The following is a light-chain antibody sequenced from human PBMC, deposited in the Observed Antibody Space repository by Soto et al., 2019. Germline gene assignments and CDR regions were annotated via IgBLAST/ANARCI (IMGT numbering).Light chain of an antibody. CDR2: EVS. CDR3: TSYAGSNNFRV. J-gene: IGLJ3*02. CDR1: SSDVGYYNS. V-gene: IGLV2-8*01. Sequence: QSALTQPPSASGSPGQSVTISCTGTSSDVGYYNSVSWYQQHPGKAPKLMIYEVSKRPSGVPERFSGSKSGNTASLTVSGLQCEDEADYYCTSYAGSNNFRVFGGGTKLTVL.